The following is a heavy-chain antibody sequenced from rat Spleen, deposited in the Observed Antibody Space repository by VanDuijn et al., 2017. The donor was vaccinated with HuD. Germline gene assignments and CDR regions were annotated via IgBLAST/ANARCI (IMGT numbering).Heavy chain of an antibody. CDR1: GFSLTSYH. CDR3: VRANRESYAHFDY. D-gene: IGHD1-12*01. V-gene: IGHV2-43*01. CDR2: IWTGGST. Sequence: QVQLKESGPGLVPPSQTLSLTCTVSGFSLTSYHVSWVRQPPGKGLVWMGVIWTGGSTAYNSSFQSRLSVSRDISKSQVFLRMNSLQTEDTATYYCVRANRESYAHFDYWGQGVMVTVSS. J-gene: IGHJ2*01.